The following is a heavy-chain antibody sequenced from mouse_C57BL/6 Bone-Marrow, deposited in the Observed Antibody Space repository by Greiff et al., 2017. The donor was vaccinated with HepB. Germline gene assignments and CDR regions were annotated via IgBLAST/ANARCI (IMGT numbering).Heavy chain of an antibody. CDR1: GFTFSSYA. J-gene: IGHJ1*03. CDR2: ISSGGDYI. CDR3: TRYDGYSYWYFDV. Sequence: EVKLMESGEGLVKPGGSLKLSCAASGFTFSSYAMSWVRQTPEKRLEWVAYISSGGDYIYYADTVKGRFTISRDNARNTLYLQMSSLKSEDTAMYYCTRYDGYSYWYFDVWGTGTTVTVSS. V-gene: IGHV5-9-1*02. D-gene: IGHD2-3*01.